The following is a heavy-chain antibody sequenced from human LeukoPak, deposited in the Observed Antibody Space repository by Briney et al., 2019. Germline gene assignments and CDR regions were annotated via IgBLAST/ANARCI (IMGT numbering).Heavy chain of an antibody. CDR1: GFTFSSYG. Sequence: GGSLRLSCAASGFTFSSYGMHWVRQAPGKGLEWVAVISYDGSNKYYADSVKGRFTIPRDNSKNTLYLQMNSLRADDTAVYYCARAVPDYFYGMDVWGQGTTVTVSS. J-gene: IGHJ6*02. CDR2: ISYDGSNK. V-gene: IGHV3-30*03. CDR3: ARAVPDYFYGMDV.